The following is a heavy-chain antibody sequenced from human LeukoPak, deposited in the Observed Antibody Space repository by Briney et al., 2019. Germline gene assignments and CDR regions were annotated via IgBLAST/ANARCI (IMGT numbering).Heavy chain of an antibody. Sequence: GGSLRLSCAASGFTFSDYYMSWIRQAPGKGLEWVSYITSSSYTNYADSVKGRFTISRDNAKNSLYLQMNSLRPEDTAVYYCARDAGGYYPDYWGQGALVTVSS. CDR1: GFTFSDYY. D-gene: IGHD3-22*01. CDR2: ITSSSYT. V-gene: IGHV3-11*06. J-gene: IGHJ4*02. CDR3: ARDAGGYYPDY.